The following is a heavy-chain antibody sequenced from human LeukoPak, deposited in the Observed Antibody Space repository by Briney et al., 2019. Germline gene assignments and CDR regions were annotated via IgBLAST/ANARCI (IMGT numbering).Heavy chain of an antibody. J-gene: IGHJ5*02. Sequence: PSETLSLTCTVSGGSISSSSYYWGWIRQPPGKGLEWIGSIDYSLSTYYNPSLKSRVTISVTTPKNQFCLKLISVTAADTAVYYCARDAYYYDSSGYYEYNWFDPWGQGTLVTVSS. CDR1: GGSISSSSYY. CDR3: ARDAYYYDSSGYYEYNWFDP. V-gene: IGHV4-39*07. D-gene: IGHD3-22*01. CDR2: IDYSLST.